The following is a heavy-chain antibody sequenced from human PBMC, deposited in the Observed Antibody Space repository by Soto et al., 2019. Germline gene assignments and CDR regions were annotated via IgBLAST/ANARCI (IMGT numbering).Heavy chain of an antibody. J-gene: IGHJ4*02. V-gene: IGHV4-59*01. CDR1: GGSISSYY. D-gene: IGHD6-19*01. CDR3: ARAPEIAVAGTLGGFFDY. Sequence: PSETLSLTCTVSGGSISSYYWSWIRQPPGKGLEWIGYIYYSGSTNYNPSLKSRVTISVDTSKNQFPLKLSSVTAADTAVYYCARAPEIAVAGTLGGFFDYWGQGTLVTVS. CDR2: IYYSGST.